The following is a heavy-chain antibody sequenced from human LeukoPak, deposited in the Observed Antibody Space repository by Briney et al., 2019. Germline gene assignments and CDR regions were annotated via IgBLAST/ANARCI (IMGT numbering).Heavy chain of an antibody. Sequence: GESLKISCKGSGYSFTSYWIGWVRQMPGKGLEWMGIIYPGDSDTRYSPSFQGQVTISADKSISTAYLQWSSLKASDTAMYYCARQRKNSSGWYRNYYYYYYMDVWGKGTTVTVSS. CDR2: IYPGDSDT. CDR1: GYSFTSYW. D-gene: IGHD6-19*01. J-gene: IGHJ6*03. CDR3: ARQRKNSSGWYRNYYYYYYMDV. V-gene: IGHV5-51*01.